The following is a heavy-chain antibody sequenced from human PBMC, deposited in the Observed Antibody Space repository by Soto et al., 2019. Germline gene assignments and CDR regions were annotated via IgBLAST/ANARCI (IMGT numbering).Heavy chain of an antibody. Sequence: KPSETLSLTCTVSGGSISSYYWSWIRQPPGKGLEWIGYIYYSGSTNYNPSLKSRVTISVDTSKNQFSLKLSSVTAADTAVYYCARAGYYGSGSYYKYYYYYYGMDVWGQGTTVTVSS. CDR2: IYYSGST. J-gene: IGHJ6*02. V-gene: IGHV4-59*01. CDR1: GGSISSYY. D-gene: IGHD3-10*01. CDR3: ARAGYYGSGSYYKYYYYYYGMDV.